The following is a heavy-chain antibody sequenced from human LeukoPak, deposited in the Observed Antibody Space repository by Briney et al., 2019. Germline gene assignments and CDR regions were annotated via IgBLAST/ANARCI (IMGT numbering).Heavy chain of an antibody. CDR2: INPTSGGT. J-gene: IGHJ6*03. V-gene: IGHV1-2*02. CDR3: ARDRGIDYYGSGSYYRHYYYYMDV. D-gene: IGHD3-10*01. CDR1: GYTFTGYY. Sequence: GASVKVSCKASGYTFTGYYMHWVRQAPGQGLEWMGWINPTSGGTNYAQKFQGRVTMTRDTSISTAYMELSRLRSDDTAVYYCARDRGIDYYGSGSYYRHYYYYMDVWGKGTTVTVSS.